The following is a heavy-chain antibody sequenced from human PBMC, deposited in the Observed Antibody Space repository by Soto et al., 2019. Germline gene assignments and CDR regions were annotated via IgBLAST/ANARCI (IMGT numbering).Heavy chain of an antibody. CDR1: GFAFSSYT. J-gene: IGHJ4*02. Sequence: GGSLRLACAASGFAFSSYTMSWVRQTPGKGLEWVSSISASGGSTYYGDSLKGRFTISRDNSKNTLNLHIKSLGVEDSAVYYCAKDRGGFARGWEYYDFWGQGTQVTVSS. CDR2: ISASGGST. D-gene: IGHD6-19*01. V-gene: IGHV3-23*01. CDR3: AKDRGGFARGWEYYDF.